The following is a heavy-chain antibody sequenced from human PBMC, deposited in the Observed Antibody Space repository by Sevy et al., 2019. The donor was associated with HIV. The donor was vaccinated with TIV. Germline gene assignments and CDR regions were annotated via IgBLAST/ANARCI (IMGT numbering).Heavy chain of an antibody. D-gene: IGHD2-2*02. CDR1: GGSFSGFS. CDR3: ARGVEGVVPSPIIGLGPWAKYWSFDL. J-gene: IGHJ2*01. CDR2: VNH. Sequence: SETLSLTCAVSGGSFSGFSWNWIRQPPGKGLEWIGEVNHYSPSIKSRATISLDTSKNQFSLKLHSVTAADTALYFCARGVEGVVPSPIIGLGPWAKYWSFDLWGRGTLVTVSS. V-gene: IGHV4-34*01.